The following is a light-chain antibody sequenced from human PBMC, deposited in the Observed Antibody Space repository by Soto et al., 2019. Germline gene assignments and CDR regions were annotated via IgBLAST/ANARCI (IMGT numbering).Light chain of an antibody. J-gene: IGKJ5*01. Sequence: EIVLTQSPATLSLSPGESATLSCRASQNVGSYLAWYSQKPGQAPRLLICDTSNRATGIPARFSGSGSGTDFTLTISSLEPEDFAVYYCQQRSNWPPNTFGQGTRLEIK. CDR3: QQRSNWPPNT. V-gene: IGKV3-11*01. CDR1: QNVGSY. CDR2: DTS.